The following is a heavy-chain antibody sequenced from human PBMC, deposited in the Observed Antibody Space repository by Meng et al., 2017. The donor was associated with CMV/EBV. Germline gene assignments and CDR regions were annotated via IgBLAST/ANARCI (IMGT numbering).Heavy chain of an antibody. CDR1: VGSISRGDYY. D-gene: IGHD2-21*02. CDR3: AREGDNPFDY. J-gene: IGHJ4*02. Sequence: HVELQDSGPGVVKPPTTLSLTCTVSVGSISRGDYYWSWIRQPPGKGLEWIGYIYYSGRTYSNPSLKSGVTISVDTSKNQFSLKLSSVTAADTALYYCAREGDNPFDYWGQGTLFTVSS. V-gene: IGHV4-30-4*08. CDR2: IYYSGRT.